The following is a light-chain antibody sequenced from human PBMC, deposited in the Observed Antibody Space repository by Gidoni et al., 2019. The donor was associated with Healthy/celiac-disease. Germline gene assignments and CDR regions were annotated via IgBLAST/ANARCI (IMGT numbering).Light chain of an antibody. CDR1: QSISSW. Sequence: DLQMTQSPSTLSASVGDRVTITCRASQSISSWLAWYQQKPGNAPKLLIYKASSLESGVPSRFSGSVSGTEFTLTISSLQPDDFATYYCQQYNSYLWTFGQXTKVEIK. CDR3: QQYNSYLWT. J-gene: IGKJ1*01. CDR2: KAS. V-gene: IGKV1-5*03.